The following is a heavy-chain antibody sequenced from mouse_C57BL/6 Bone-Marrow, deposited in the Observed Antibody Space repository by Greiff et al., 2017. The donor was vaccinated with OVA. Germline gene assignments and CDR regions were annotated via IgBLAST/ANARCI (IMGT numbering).Heavy chain of an antibody. J-gene: IGHJ4*01. CDR1: GYTFTSYW. V-gene: IGHV1-55*01. D-gene: IGHD2-1*01. CDR3: AREAVEGNYALYYAMDD. Sequence: QVQLQQPGAELVKPGASVKMSCKASGYTFTSYWITWVKQRPGQGLEWIGDIYPGSGRTNYNEKFKSRATLPVDTSSSTAYMQLSSLTSEDSAVYYCAREAVEGNYALYYAMDDWGQGTSVTVSA. CDR2: IYPGSGRT.